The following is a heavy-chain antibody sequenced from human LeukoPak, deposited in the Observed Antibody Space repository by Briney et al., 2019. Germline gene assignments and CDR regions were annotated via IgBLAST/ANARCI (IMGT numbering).Heavy chain of an antibody. CDR2: IKQDGSDK. D-gene: IGHD1-1*01. CDR1: GFTFSAYW. CDR3: VSTTRSSPFDN. J-gene: IGHJ4*02. Sequence: PGGSLRLSCAASGFTFSAYWMSWVRQAPGKGLEWLANIKQDGSDKQYVDSVKGRFAISRDNAKTSVYLQMNSLRAEDTALYYCVSTTRSSPFDNWGQGTLVTVYS. V-gene: IGHV3-7*01.